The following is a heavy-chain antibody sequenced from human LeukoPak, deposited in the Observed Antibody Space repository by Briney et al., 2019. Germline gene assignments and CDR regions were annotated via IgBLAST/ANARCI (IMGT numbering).Heavy chain of an antibody. CDR2: IKQDGSEK. D-gene: IGHD3-10*01. CDR3: ARDENGFLWFGELS. Sequence: GGSLRLSCAASGFTFSSYWMSWVRQAPGKGLEWVADIKQDGSEKYYVDSVKGRFTISRDNAKNSLYLQMNSLRAEDTAVYYCARDENGFLWFGELSWGQGTLVTVSS. CDR1: GFTFSSYW. V-gene: IGHV3-7*01. J-gene: IGHJ5*02.